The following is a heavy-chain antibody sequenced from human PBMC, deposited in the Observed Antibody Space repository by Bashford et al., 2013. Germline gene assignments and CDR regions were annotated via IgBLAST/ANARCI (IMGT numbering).Heavy chain of an antibody. Sequence: ASVKVSCKASGYTFTSYAMHWVRQAPGQRLEWMGWINAGNGNTKYSQKFQGRVTITRDTSASTAYMELSSLRSEDTAVYYCARDYDFWSGFYGGALDHWGQGTLVTVSS. D-gene: IGHD3-3*01. CDR1: GYTFTSYA. J-gene: IGHJ4*02. CDR3: ARDYDFWSGFYGGALDH. CDR2: INAGNGNT. V-gene: IGHV1-3*01.